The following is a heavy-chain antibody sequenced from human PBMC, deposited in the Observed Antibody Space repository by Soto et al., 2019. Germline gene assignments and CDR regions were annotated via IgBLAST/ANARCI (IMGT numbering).Heavy chain of an antibody. Sequence: GGSLRLSCEASGFTFNTYGMHWVRQAPGKGLEWVAVISYDGSNKYYADSVKGRFTISRDNSKNTLYLQMNSLRAEDTAVYYCAKRGDRYSSGLRHGYFDYWGQGTLVTVSS. CDR3: AKRGDRYSSGLRHGYFDY. J-gene: IGHJ4*02. CDR2: ISYDGSNK. D-gene: IGHD6-19*01. CDR1: GFTFNTYG. V-gene: IGHV3-30*18.